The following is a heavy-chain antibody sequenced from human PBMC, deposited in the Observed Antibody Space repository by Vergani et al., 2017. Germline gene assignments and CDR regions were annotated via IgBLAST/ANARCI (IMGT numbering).Heavy chain of an antibody. V-gene: IGHV4-39*01. CDR1: GASIRSSNYY. D-gene: IGHD6-19*01. J-gene: IGHJ5*02. CDR2: IYYSGST. Sequence: QLQLQESGPGLVKPSATLSLTCSVSGASIRSSNYYWGWIRQPPGKGLEWIASIYYSGSTYYNPSIKSRVTISVDTSKNQFSLKLCSVTAPDTAVYFCARHSTVEWLVKLGWIDPWGKGILVTVSS. CDR3: ARHSTVEWLVKLGWIDP.